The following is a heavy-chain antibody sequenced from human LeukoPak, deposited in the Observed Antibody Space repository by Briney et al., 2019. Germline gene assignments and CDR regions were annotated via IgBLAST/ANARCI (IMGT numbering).Heavy chain of an antibody. Sequence: PGGSLRLSCAASGFTFSNAWMHWVRQAPGKGLEWVSYISISSSTIYYADSVKGRFTISRDNAKNPLYLQMNSLRAEDTAVYYCARGNIGYCSSTSCYEGDYWGQGTLVTVSS. CDR3: ARGNIGYCSSTSCYEGDY. D-gene: IGHD2-2*01. J-gene: IGHJ4*02. CDR1: GFTFSNAW. CDR2: ISISSSTI. V-gene: IGHV3-48*01.